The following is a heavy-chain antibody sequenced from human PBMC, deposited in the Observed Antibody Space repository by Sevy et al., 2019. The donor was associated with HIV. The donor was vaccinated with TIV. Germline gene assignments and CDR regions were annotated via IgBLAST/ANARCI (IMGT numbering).Heavy chain of an antibody. CDR2: ISGSGRST. Sequence: GGSLRLSCAASGFTFSTYAMNWVRQAPGKGLEWVSSISGSGRSTYYADSVEGRFTISRHNSKNTQYLQMNSLRADDTAVYYCAKGYCSGGSCPRDYYYYGMDVWGQGTTVTVSS. J-gene: IGHJ6*02. CDR1: GFTFSTYA. CDR3: AKGYCSGGSCPRDYYYYGMDV. V-gene: IGHV3-23*01. D-gene: IGHD2-15*01.